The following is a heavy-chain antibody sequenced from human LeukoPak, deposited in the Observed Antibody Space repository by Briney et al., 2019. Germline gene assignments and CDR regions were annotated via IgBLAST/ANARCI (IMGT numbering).Heavy chain of an antibody. V-gene: IGHV3-11*01. D-gene: IGHD4/OR15-4a*01. CDR1: GGSISSSSYY. CDR3: ASADNYGGIDY. CDR2: ISSSGSTI. Sequence: LSLTCTVSGGSISSSSYYWGWIRQPPGKGLEWVSYISSSGSTIYYADSVKGRFTISRDNAKNSLYLQMNSLRAEDTAVYYCASADNYGGIDYWGQGTLVTVSS. J-gene: IGHJ4*02.